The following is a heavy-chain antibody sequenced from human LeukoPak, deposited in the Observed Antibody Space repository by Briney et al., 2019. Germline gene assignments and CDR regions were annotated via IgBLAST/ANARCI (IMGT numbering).Heavy chain of an antibody. V-gene: IGHV3-9*01. CDR2: ISGNSCSI. Sequence: GRXXXSVISGNSCSIFYADSVKGRFTISRDNAKNSLYLQMNSLRAEDTALYYCAKDTYSYGTTYDYWGQGTLVTVSS. CDR3: AKDTYSYGTTYDY. D-gene: IGHD5-18*01. J-gene: IGHJ4*02.